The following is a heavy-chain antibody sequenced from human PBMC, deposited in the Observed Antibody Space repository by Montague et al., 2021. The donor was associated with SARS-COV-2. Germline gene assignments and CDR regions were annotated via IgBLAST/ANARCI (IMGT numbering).Heavy chain of an antibody. J-gene: IGHJ4*02. CDR1: GFTSSGSP. V-gene: IGHV3-23*03. CDR3: AKVGDLMAGYSLVNLDN. Sequence: SLRLSCAASGFTSSGSPMSWVRQAPGKGLEWVSVIHSGGRSSYYGKSVEGRFTVSRDNSKNTVYLQMYNLRAEDTAVYYCAKVGDLMAGYSLVNLDNWGQGTLVIVSS. D-gene: IGHD3-9*01. CDR2: IHSGGRSS.